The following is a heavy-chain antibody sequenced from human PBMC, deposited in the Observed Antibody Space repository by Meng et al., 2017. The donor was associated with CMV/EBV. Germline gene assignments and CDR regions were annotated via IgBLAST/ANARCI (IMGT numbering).Heavy chain of an antibody. J-gene: IGHJ4*02. CDR3: ARDPPYYDILTGYLPSYYFDY. D-gene: IGHD3-9*01. Sequence: GSLRLSCAVSGGSFSGYYWSWIRQPPGKGLEWIGEINHSGSTNYNPSLKSRVTISVDTSKNQFSLKLSSVTAADTAVYYCARDPPYYDILTGYLPSYYFDYWGQGTLVTVSS. V-gene: IGHV4-34*01. CDR2: INHSGST. CDR1: GGSFSGYY.